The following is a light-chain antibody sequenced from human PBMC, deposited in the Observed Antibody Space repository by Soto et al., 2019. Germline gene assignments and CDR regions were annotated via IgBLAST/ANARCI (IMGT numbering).Light chain of an antibody. CDR3: SSYTTSNTRQIV. V-gene: IGLV2-14*01. J-gene: IGLJ1*01. CDR1: SSDVGGYNY. CDR2: DVG. Sequence: QSALTQPASVSGSPGQSITISCTGTSSDVGGYNYVSWYQQHPGTAPKFMIYDVGNRPSGVSNRFSGSKSGNTASLTISGLQAEDEADYYCSSYTTSNTRQIVFGTGTKLTVL.